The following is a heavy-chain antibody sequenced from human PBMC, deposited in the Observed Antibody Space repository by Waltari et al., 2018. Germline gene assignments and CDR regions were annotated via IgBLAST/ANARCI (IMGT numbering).Heavy chain of an antibody. CDR3: AKVGVGLTTWYPFDV. V-gene: IGHV3-30*02. CDR1: GFPFIVFG. Sequence: QVHLVESGGGVVQPGGSLSVSCAASGFPFIVFGKHWVRQAPGKGLEWVAFIRYDASDIYYRDSVKGRFTISRDNSKNTLFLQMSSLRPEDTAVYYCAKVGVGLTTWYPFDVWGQGTMVTVSS. D-gene: IGHD1-1*01. CDR2: IRYDASDI. J-gene: IGHJ3*01.